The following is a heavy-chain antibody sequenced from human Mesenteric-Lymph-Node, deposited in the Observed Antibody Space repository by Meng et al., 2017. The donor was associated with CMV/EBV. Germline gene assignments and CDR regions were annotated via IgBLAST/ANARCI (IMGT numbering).Heavy chain of an antibody. V-gene: IGHV3-48*04. J-gene: IGHJ4*02. CDR2: ISVSGSSI. D-gene: IGHD6-13*01. CDR3: ARVGGSSWLPDY. CDR1: GFIFNIYS. Sequence: GESLKISCAASGFIFNIYSMNWVRQAPGKGLEWISYISVSGSSIKYADSVQGRFAISRDNAKNSLSLQMNSLRAEDTAVYFCARVGGSSWLPDYWGQGTLVTVSS.